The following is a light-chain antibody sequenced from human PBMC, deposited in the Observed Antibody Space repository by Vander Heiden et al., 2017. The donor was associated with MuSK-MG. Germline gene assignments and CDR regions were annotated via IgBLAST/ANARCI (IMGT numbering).Light chain of an antibody. V-gene: IGKV4-1*01. Sequence: DIVMTQSPDSLAVSLGERATINCQSSRSVLYSPNNKNYLAWYQQKPGQPPKLLMYWASTRESGVPDRCSGSGSGTDFTLNISSRQAEDVAVYYCQQDDHTPCTLGQGTKVDIK. J-gene: IGKJ2*02. CDR3: QQDDHTPCT. CDR1: RSVLYSPNNKNY. CDR2: WAS.